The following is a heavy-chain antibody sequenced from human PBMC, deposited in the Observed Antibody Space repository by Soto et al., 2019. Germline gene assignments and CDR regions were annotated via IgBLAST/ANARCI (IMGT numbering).Heavy chain of an antibody. CDR3: ARNIAAAGRRYYGMDV. CDR1: GGSISSYY. CDR2: ISTTETT. J-gene: IGHJ6*02. Sequence: SETLSLTCTVSGGSISSYYWSWIRQPAGKGLEWIGRISTTETTNYNPSLKSRVSMSLDTSKSQVSLKLSSVTAADAAVYYCARNIAAAGRRYYGMDVWGQGTTVTVSS. V-gene: IGHV4-4*07. D-gene: IGHD6-13*01.